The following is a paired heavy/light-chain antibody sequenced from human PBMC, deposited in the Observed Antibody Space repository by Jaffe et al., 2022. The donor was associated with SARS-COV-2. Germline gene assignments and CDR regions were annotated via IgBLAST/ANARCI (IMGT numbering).Light chain of an antibody. Sequence: QSVLTQPPSVSAAPGQKVTISCSGSSSNIGNNYVSWYQHLPGSAPRLLIYENNKRPSGIPDRFSGSKSGTSATLGITGLQTGDEADYYCGTWDGSLNAGVFGGGTRLTVL. CDR2: ENN. J-gene: IGLJ2*01. V-gene: IGLV1-51*02. CDR3: GTWDGSLNAGV. CDR1: SSNIGNNY.
Heavy chain of an antibody. CDR2: ITDNGGST. V-gene: IGHV3-23*01. J-gene: IGHJ4*02. Sequence: EVQLLESGGGLVQPGGSLRLSCAASGFTFSSYAMTWVRQAPGKGLEWVSSITDNGGSTFYADSERGRFTISRDNSKNTLYLQMNNLRAEDTALYYCAIGGISTTGLDYWGQGTLVTVSS. CDR1: GFTFSSYA. D-gene: IGHD6-13*01. CDR3: AIGGISTTGLDY.